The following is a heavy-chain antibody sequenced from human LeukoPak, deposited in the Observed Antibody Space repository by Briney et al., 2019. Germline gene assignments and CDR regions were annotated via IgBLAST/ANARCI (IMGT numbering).Heavy chain of an antibody. Sequence: ASVKVSCKASGYTVTDYYMHLVRQAAGQGLEWMGWINPDNGGTSYAQKFQGRVTMTRDTSISTAYMELSRLTSDDTAMYYCARPPGRGGYNRYDYWGQGTLVTVSS. V-gene: IGHV1-2*02. CDR2: INPDNGGT. CDR1: GYTVTDYY. J-gene: IGHJ4*02. D-gene: IGHD5-24*01. CDR3: ARPPGRGGYNRYDY.